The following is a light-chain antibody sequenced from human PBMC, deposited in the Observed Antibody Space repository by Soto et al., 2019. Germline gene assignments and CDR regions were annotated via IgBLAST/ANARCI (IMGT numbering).Light chain of an antibody. CDR2: GAS. CDR1: QSVSSN. J-gene: IGKJ1*01. Sequence: EIVMPQSPATLSVSPGARATLSCRASQSVSSNLAWYQQKPGQAPRLLIYGASTRATGIPARFSGSGSGTEFTLTISSLQSEDFAVYYCQQYNNWQTVGQGNKVDIK. V-gene: IGKV3-15*01. CDR3: QQYNNWQT.